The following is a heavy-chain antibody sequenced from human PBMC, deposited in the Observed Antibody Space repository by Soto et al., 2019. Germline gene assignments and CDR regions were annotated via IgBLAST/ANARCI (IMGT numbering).Heavy chain of an antibody. Sequence: QVQLVESGGGVVQSGRSLTLSCAASGFSLRTYGIHWIRRAPGKGLEWVAFIRYDGTKKFYANSVKGRSTISKDNSNNILDLQMSGLRAEDAAVYYCARDVVTAVSGGVNWFDTWGQGTLVTGSS. D-gene: IGHD2-21*01. CDR1: GFSLRTYG. CDR3: ARDVVTAVSGGVNWFDT. J-gene: IGHJ5*02. CDR2: IRYDGTKK. V-gene: IGHV3-30*02.